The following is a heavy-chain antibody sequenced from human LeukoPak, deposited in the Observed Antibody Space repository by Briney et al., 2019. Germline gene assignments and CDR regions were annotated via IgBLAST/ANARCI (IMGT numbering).Heavy chain of an antibody. J-gene: IGHJ5*02. Sequence: SETLSLTCTVSGDSITSSYWSWIRQPSGKGLEWIGYIYYSGSTNYNPSLRSRVTISVDTSKNQFSLKLSSVTAADTAVYYCARSGYYDRGTYNWWFDPWGQGTLVTVSS. CDR3: ARSGYYDRGTYNWWFDP. CDR2: IYYSGST. CDR1: GDSITSSY. D-gene: IGHD3-22*01. V-gene: IGHV4-59*01.